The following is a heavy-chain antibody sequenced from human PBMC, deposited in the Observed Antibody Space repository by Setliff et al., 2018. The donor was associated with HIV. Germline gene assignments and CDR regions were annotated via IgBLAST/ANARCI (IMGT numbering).Heavy chain of an antibody. J-gene: IGHJ4*02. CDR1: GYTFTSYG. CDR3: ARGGPLRFLEWLLSFFDY. D-gene: IGHD3-3*01. V-gene: IGHV1-2*02. Sequence: ASVKVSCKASGYTFTSYGISWVRQAPGQGLEWMGWINPDSGGINFAQKFQGRVTMTRVTSISTAYMELSGLRSDDTAVYYCARGGPLRFLEWLLSFFDYWGQGTLVTVSS. CDR2: INPDSGGI.